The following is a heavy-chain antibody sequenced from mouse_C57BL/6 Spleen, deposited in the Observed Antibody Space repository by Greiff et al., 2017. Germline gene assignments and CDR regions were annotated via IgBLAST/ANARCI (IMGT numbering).Heavy chain of an antibody. CDR3: ARSLGYDGDYFDY. CDR1: GYTFTSYW. Sequence: QVQLKQPGAELVRPGSSVKLSCKASGYTFTSYWMHLVKQRPIQGLERIGNIDPSDSETHYNQKFKDKATLTVDKSSSTAYLQLSSLTSEDSAVYYSARSLGYDGDYFDYWGQGTTLTVSS. J-gene: IGHJ2*01. CDR2: IDPSDSET. D-gene: IGHD2-2*01. V-gene: IGHV1-52*01.